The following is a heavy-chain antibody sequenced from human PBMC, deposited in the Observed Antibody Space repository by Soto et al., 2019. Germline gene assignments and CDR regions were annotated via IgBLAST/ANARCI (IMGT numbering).Heavy chain of an antibody. V-gene: IGHV4-61*01. CDR3: ARDSAAAGIGRGYYYYGMDV. CDR1: GGSVSSGSYY. Sequence: QVQLQESGPGLVKPSETLSLTCTVSGGSVSSGSYYWSWIRQPPGKGLVWIGYIYYSGSTNYNPSLKSRVTISVDTSKNQFSLKLSSVTAADTAVYYCARDSAAAGIGRGYYYYGMDVWGQGTTVTVSS. J-gene: IGHJ6*02. CDR2: IYYSGST. D-gene: IGHD6-13*01.